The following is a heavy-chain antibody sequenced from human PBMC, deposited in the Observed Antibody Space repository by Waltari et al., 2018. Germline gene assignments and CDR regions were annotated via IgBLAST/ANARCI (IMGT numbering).Heavy chain of an antibody. Sequence: EVQLVESGGDLIQHGGSLRLSCAASGFTVGNNFMGWVRQAPGKGLEWVSVIYSGGSTNYIDSVRGRFTISRDSSKNTLYLQMNSLRAEDTAVYYCAKVDNVGLNNYWGQGTLVTVSS. J-gene: IGHJ4*01. CDR1: GFTVGNNF. CDR3: AKVDNVGLNNY. V-gene: IGHV3-53*01. D-gene: IGHD1-1*01. CDR2: IYSGGST.